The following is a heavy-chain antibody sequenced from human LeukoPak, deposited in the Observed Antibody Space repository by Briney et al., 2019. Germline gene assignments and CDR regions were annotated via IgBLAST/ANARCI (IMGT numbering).Heavy chain of an antibody. J-gene: IGHJ5*02. CDR1: GGSISSYY. CDR2: IYYSGST. CDR3: ARLFVVVPAAIRRRSSPNWFDP. Sequence: SETLSLTCTVSGGSISSYYWSWIRQPPGKGLEWIGYIYYSGSTNYNPSLRSRVTISVDTTKNQFSLRLSSVTAADTAVYYCARLFVVVPAAIRRRSSPNWFDPWGQGTLVTVSS. D-gene: IGHD2-2*01. V-gene: IGHV4-59*12.